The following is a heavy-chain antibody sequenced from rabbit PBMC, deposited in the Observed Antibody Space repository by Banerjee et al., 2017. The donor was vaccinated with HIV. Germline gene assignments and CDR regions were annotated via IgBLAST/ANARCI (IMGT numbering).Heavy chain of an antibody. D-gene: IGHD4-2*01. J-gene: IGHJ4*01. Sequence: QSLEESGGDLVKPGASLTLTCTASGFSFSSSYYISWVRQAPGKGLEWIACIGAGSTYYATWAKGRFTISKTSSTTVTLQMTSLTAADTATYFCARDAGYAGSNLWGQGTLVTVS. CDR1: GFSFSSSYY. V-gene: IGHV1S40*01. CDR3: ARDAGYAGSNL. CDR2: IGAGST.